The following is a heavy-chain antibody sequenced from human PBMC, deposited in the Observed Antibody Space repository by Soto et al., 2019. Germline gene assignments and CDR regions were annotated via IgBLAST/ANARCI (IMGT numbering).Heavy chain of an antibody. CDR2: IYYRGNT. J-gene: IGHJ4*02. D-gene: IGHD3-9*01. CDR3: ARHPGYYDILTGYTTYYFDY. Sequence: SLTCTVSGGSISSSSYYWGWIRQPPGKGLEWIGYIYYRGNTDYNPSLKSRVTISLDTPKNQFSLKLSSVTAADTAVYYCARHPGYYDILTGYTTYYFDYWGQGILVTVS. CDR1: GGSISSSSYY. V-gene: IGHV4-61*05.